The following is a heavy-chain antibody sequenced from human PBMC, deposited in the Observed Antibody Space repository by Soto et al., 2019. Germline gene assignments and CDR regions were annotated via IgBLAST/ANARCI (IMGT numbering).Heavy chain of an antibody. CDR2: IIPIFGTA. J-gene: IGHJ6*02. D-gene: IGHD1-26*01. V-gene: IGHV1-69*12. CDR1: GGTFSSYA. CDR3: ASHSGSSPEGRYYYGMDV. Sequence: QVQLVQSGAEVKKPGSSVKVSCKASGGTFSSYAISWVRQAPGQGLEWMGGIIPIFGTADYAQKFQGRVTITADESTSTADMELSSVRSEDTAVYYCASHSGSSPEGRYYYGMDVWGQGTTVTVSS.